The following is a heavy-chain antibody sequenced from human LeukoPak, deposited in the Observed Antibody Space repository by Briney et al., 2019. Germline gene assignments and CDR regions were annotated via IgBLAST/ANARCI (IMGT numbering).Heavy chain of an antibody. CDR1: GFTFSSYW. CDR2: IKQDGSEK. V-gene: IGHV3-7*01. J-gene: IGHJ6*02. D-gene: IGHD5-18*01. CDR3: AREDSYGQHYYYGMDV. Sequence: GGSLRLSCAASGFTFSSYWVSWVRQAPGKGLEWVANIKQDGSEKYYVDSVKGRFTISRDNAKNSLYLQMNSLRAEDTAVYYCAREDSYGQHYYYGMDVWGQGTTVTVSS.